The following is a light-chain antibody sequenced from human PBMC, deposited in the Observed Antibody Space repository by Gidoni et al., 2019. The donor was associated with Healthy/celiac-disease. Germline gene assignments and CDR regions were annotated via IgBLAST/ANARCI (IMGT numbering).Light chain of an antibody. CDR1: SSDVGSYNL. J-gene: IGLJ3*02. CDR3: CSYAGSSTGGV. CDR2: EVS. Sequence: HSALTHPASVSGSPGQSITSSCTGTSSDVGSYNLVSWYQQHPGKAPTLMIYEVSKRPSGVANRFSGSKSGNTDSLTISGRQAEDEADYYCCSYAGSSTGGVFGGGTKLTVL. V-gene: IGLV2-23*02.